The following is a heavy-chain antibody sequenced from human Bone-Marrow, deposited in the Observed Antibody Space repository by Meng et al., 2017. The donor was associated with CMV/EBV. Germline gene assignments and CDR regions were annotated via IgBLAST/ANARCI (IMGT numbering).Heavy chain of an antibody. Sequence: SETLSLTCAVYGGSFSGYYWSWIRQPPGKGLEWIGEINHSGSTNYNPSLKSRVTISVDTSKNQFSLKLSSVTAADTAVYYCARIQGGRSSWPYYYYGMDVWGQGTTVNGAS. CDR3: ARIQGGRSSWPYYYYGMDV. J-gene: IGHJ6*02. D-gene: IGHD2-2*01. CDR2: INHSGST. CDR1: GGSFSGYY. V-gene: IGHV4-34*01.